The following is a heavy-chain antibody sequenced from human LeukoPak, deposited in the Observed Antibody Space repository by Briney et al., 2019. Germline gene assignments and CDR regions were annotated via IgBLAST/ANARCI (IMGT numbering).Heavy chain of an antibody. CDR2: TYYRSKWYT. CDR1: GDSVSSKSTA. J-gene: IGHJ5*02. CDR3: ARVPYYYDSSGPNNWFDP. D-gene: IGHD3-22*01. Sequence: SQTLSLTCAISGDSVSSKSTAWNWIRQSPSRGLEWLGRTYYRSKWYTGYAVSVKGRITINPDTSKNQFSLKLSSVTAADTAVYYCARVPYYYDSSGPNNWFDPWGQGTLVTVSS. V-gene: IGHV6-1*01.